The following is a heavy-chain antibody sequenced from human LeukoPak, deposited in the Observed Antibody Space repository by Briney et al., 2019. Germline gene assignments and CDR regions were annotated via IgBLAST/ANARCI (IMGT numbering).Heavy chain of an antibody. CDR1: GGSISTSNYY. CDR2: IFYSGST. J-gene: IGHJ4*02. V-gene: IGHV4-39*07. D-gene: IGHD1-20*01. CDR3: ARINWNDGGDFDY. Sequence: KPSETLSLTCTVSGGSISTSNYYWGWIRQPPGKGLEWIGNIFYSGSTYYSPSLKSRVTISVDTSKNQFSLKLSSVTAADTAVYYCARINWNDGGDFDYWGQGTLVTVSS.